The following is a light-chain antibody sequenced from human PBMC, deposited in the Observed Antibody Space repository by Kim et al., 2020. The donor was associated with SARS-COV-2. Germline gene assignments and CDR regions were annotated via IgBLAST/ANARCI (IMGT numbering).Light chain of an antibody. J-gene: IGLJ3*02. CDR1: SSNIGAGYV. CDR3: QSYDSRLSGWV. CDR2: TDT. V-gene: IGLV1-40*01. Sequence: QSVLTQPPSVSGAPGQRVTISCAGSSSNIGAGYVVPWYQQLPATAPNLLIFTDTRRPSGVPDRFAASNSGTSAPLAITGLQAEEGADYCSQSYDSRLSGWVFGGGTQLTVL.